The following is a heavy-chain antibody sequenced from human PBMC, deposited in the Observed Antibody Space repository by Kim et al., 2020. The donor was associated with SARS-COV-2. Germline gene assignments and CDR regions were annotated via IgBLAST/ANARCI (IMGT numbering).Heavy chain of an antibody. CDR3: ARGEYSSSWPNYYYYGMDV. Sequence: SETLSLTCTVSGGSISSYYWSWIRQPPGKGLEWIGYIYYSGSTNYNPSLKSRVTISVDTSKNQFSLKLSSVTAADTAVYYCARGEYSSSWPNYYYYGMDVWGQGTTVTVSS. CDR1: GGSISSYY. J-gene: IGHJ6*02. V-gene: IGHV4-59*01. CDR2: IYYSGST. D-gene: IGHD6-13*01.